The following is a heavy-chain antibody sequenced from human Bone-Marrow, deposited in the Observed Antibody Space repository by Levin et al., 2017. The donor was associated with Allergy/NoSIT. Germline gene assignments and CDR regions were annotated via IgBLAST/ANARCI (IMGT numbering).Heavy chain of an antibody. J-gene: IGHJ3*02. CDR1: GFTVSSHH. CDR3: AIYGSGNDYSAVDI. D-gene: IGHD3-10*01. V-gene: IGHV3-53*01. CDR2: IYSGGRG. Sequence: GESLKISCAASGFTVSSHHMSWVRQAPGKGLEWVSLIYSGGRGYYADSVRGRFTISRDNSKNTLYLQLNSLRAEDTAVYYCAIYGSGNDYSAVDIWGQGTMVTVSS.